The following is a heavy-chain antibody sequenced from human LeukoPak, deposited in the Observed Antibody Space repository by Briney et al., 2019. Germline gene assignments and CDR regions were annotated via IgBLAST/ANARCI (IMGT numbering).Heavy chain of an antibody. CDR3: ARETGTPPAKRFDP. CDR2: ISAYNGNT. CDR1: GYTLTSYG. J-gene: IGHJ5*02. D-gene: IGHD1-1*01. V-gene: IGHV1-18*01. Sequence: ASVKVSCKASGYTLTSYGISWVRQAPGQGLEWMGWISAYNGNTNYAQKLQGRVTMTTDTSTSTAYMELRSLRSDDTAVYYCARETGTPPAKRFDPWGQGTLVTVSS.